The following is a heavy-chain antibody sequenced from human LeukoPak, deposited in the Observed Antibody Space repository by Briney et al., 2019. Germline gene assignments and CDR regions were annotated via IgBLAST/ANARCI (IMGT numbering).Heavy chain of an antibody. Sequence: GGSLRLSCAASGFTFSSYGMIWVRQAPGKGLEWVSGISGSGGSTYLPDSVKGRFTISRDNSKNTLYLQMNSLRPEDTAVYYCARGARKGDDYGGFFDYWGQGTLVAVSS. D-gene: IGHD4-23*01. CDR2: ISGSGGST. J-gene: IGHJ4*02. CDR1: GFTFSSYG. CDR3: ARGARKGDDYGGFFDY. V-gene: IGHV3-23*01.